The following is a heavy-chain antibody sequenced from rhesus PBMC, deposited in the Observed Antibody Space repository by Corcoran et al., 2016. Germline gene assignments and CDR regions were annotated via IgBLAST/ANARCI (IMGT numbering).Heavy chain of an antibody. CDR3: TKHGGATFGS. D-gene: IGHD1-38*01. CDR2: INGKTWSP. V-gene: IGHV4-80*01. CDR1: WASFSYEW. Sequence: QVQLQESGAGRLKPSEALSLASTVFWASFSYEWWIWTSQPPGKGLEWIGQINGKTWSPQAASSLGSRVTISKDASKSQFSLKLASVTAADTAVYYCTKHGGATFGSWGQGFLVTVST. J-gene: IGHJ4*01.